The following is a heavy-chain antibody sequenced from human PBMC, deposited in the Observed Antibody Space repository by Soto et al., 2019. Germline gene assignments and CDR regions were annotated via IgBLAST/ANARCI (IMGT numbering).Heavy chain of an antibody. Sequence: QVQLVQSGAEVKKPGASVKVSCKASGYTFTNYGXXXXXXXXXXGLEWMGWISGYNGXXXXXQNLQGRVTMTTDTXXXXXXXXXXXXXXXXXXXXXXXXXXXXXXXXWGYYFDYWGQGTLVTVSS. D-gene: IGHD3-16*01. V-gene: IGHV1-18*01. CDR3: XXXXXXXXXXWGYYFDY. CDR2: ISGYNGXX. CDR1: GYTFTNYG. J-gene: IGHJ4*02.